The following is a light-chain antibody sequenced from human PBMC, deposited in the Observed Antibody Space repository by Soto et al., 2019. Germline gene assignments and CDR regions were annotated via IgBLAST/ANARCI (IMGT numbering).Light chain of an antibody. CDR2: AAS. V-gene: IGKV1-27*01. J-gene: IGKJ1*01. CDR1: QGISNY. CDR3: QKYNSAPKWT. Sequence: DIPMTQSPSSLSASVGDRVTITCRASQGISNYLAWYQQKPGKVPKLLIYAASTLQSGVPSRFSGSGSGTDFTLTISSLQPEDVATYYGQKYNSAPKWTFGQGTKVEIK.